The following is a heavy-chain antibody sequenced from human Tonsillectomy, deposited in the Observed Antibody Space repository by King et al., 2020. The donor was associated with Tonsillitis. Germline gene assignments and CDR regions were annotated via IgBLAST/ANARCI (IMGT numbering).Heavy chain of an antibody. CDR3: VRESGYTSGWYDY. CDR2: ISSYNGNT. V-gene: IGHV1-18*04. CDR1: GYTFTGYT. Sequence: QLVQSGAEVKRPGASVKVSCKASGYTFTGYTISWVRQAPGQGLEWMGWISSYNGNTNYAQNLQGRVTITTDTFTSTAYMELRSLRSDDTATYYCVRESGYTSGWYDYWGQGTLVTVSS. D-gene: IGHD6-19*01. J-gene: IGHJ4*02.